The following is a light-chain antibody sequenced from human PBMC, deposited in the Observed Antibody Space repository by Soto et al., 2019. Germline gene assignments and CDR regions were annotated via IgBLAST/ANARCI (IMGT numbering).Light chain of an antibody. CDR2: EVT. CDR3: MSYVGSNIFV. Sequence: QSVLAQPPSASGSPGQSVTISCTGTSGDVGGYYYVSWYQHHPGKVPKFIIYEVTKRPSGVPDRFSGSKSGNTASLTVSGLQGEDEADYYCMSYVGSNIFVFGTGTKVTVL. CDR1: SGDVGGYYY. V-gene: IGLV2-8*01. J-gene: IGLJ1*01.